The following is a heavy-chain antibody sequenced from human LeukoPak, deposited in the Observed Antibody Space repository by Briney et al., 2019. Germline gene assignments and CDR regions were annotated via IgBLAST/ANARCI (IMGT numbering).Heavy chain of an antibody. CDR1: GYTFTGYY. Sequence: ASVKVSCKASGYTFTGYYMHWVRQAPGQGLEWMGWINPNSGGTNYAQKFQGWVTMTRDTSISTAYMELSRLRSDDTAVYYCARDLDFWSGYYTGHWFDPWGQGTLVTVSS. J-gene: IGHJ5*02. CDR2: INPNSGGT. V-gene: IGHV1-2*04. CDR3: ARDLDFWSGYYTGHWFDP. D-gene: IGHD3-3*01.